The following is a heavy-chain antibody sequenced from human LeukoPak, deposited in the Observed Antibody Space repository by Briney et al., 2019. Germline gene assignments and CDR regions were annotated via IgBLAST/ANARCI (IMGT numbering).Heavy chain of an antibody. CDR2: IYYSGDT. J-gene: IGHJ4*02. V-gene: IGHV4-59*01. CDR1: GDSITTDY. CDR3: ARARYYFGTATGDSYYFDY. Sequence: SETLSLACTGSGDSITTDYWTWIRQSPGKPLEGICFIYYSGDTNYRASLESRVTISVDTSKNQFSLNLKSVTAADTAVYYCARARYYFGTATGDSYYFDYWGQGNLVTVSS. D-gene: IGHD3/OR15-3a*01.